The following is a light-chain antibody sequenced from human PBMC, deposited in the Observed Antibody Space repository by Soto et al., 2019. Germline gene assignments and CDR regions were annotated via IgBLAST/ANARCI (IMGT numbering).Light chain of an antibody. CDR3: SSYAGSNKV. CDR1: SSDVGGYNY. Sequence: QSALTRPPSASGSPEQSVTISCTGTSSDVGGYNYVSWYQQHPGKAPKLMIYEVNKRPSGVPDRFSGSKSGNTASLTVSGLQAEDEADYYCSSYAGSNKVFGGGAKVTVL. CDR2: EVN. V-gene: IGLV2-8*01. J-gene: IGLJ3*02.